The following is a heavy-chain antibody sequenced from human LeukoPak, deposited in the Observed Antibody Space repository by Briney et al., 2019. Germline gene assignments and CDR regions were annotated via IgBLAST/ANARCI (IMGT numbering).Heavy chain of an antibody. CDR2: IKQDGSEK. CDR1: GFTFSSYW. J-gene: IGHJ5*02. V-gene: IGHV3-7*01. CDR3: AREDWRYCGGDCFHNWFDP. D-gene: IGHD2-21*02. Sequence: PGGSLRLSCAASGFTFSSYWMSWVRQAPGKGLEWVANIKQDGSEKYYVDSVKGRFTISRDNAKNSLYLQMNSLRAEDTAVYYCAREDWRYCGGDCFHNWFDPWGQGTLVTVSS.